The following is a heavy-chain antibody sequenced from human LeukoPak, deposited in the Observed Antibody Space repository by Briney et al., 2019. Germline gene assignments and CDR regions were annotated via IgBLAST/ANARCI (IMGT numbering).Heavy chain of an antibody. Sequence: PSETLSLTCAVYGGSFSGYYWSWIRQPPGKGLEWIGEINHSGNTNYNPSLKSRVTISVDTSKNQFSLKLSSVTAADTAVYYCARGRRSSGYRAYFDYWGQGTLVTVSS. CDR2: INHSGNT. J-gene: IGHJ4*02. CDR1: GGSFSGYY. CDR3: ARGRRSSGYRAYFDY. D-gene: IGHD3-22*01. V-gene: IGHV4-34*01.